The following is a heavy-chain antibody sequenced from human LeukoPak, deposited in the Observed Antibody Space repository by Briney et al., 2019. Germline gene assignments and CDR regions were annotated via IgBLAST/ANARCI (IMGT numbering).Heavy chain of an antibody. Sequence: PGGSLRLSCAPSGFTFSSYWMHWVRQAPGKGLVWVSRINSDGSSTSYADSVKGRFTISRDNAKNTLYLQMNSLRAEDTAVYYCARGYSYGLFDYWGQGTLVTVSS. J-gene: IGHJ4*02. CDR3: ARGYSYGLFDY. CDR2: INSDGSST. V-gene: IGHV3-74*01. CDR1: GFTFSSYW. D-gene: IGHD5-18*01.